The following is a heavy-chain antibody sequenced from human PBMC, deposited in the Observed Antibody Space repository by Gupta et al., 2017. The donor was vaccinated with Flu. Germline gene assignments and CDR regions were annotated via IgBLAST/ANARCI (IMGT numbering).Heavy chain of an antibody. D-gene: IGHD3-3*01. J-gene: IGHJ4*02. V-gene: IGHV4-39*01. CDR2: IYYSGST. Sequence: GWIRQPPGKGLEWIGSIYYSGSTYYNPSLKSRVTISVDTSKNQFSLKLSSVTAADTAVYYCARLELYYDFDYWGQGTLVTVSS. CDR3: ARLELYYDFDY.